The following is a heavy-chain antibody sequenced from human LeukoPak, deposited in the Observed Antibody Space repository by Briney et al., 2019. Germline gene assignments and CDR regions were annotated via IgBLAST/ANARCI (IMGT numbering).Heavy chain of an antibody. J-gene: IGHJ6*02. CDR3: ARGTSSGWLYYYYYGMDV. V-gene: IGHV7-4-1*01. CDR2: INTNTGNP. CDR1: GYTFTSYA. Sequence: ASEKVSCKASGYTFTSYAMNWVRQAPGQGLEWMGWINTNTGNPTYAQGFTGRFVFSLDTSVSTAYLQICSLKAEDTAVYYCARGTSSGWLYYYYYGMDVWGQGTTVTVSS. D-gene: IGHD6-19*01.